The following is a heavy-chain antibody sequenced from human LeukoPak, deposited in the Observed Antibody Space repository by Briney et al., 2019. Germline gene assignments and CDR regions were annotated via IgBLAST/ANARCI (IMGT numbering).Heavy chain of an antibody. CDR1: GGSISSSNW. D-gene: IGHD3-10*01. J-gene: IGHJ3*02. CDR2: IYHRGST. CDR3: ARRRFGELFHAFDI. Sequence: SETLSLTCAVSGGSISSSNWWSWVRQPPGKGLEWIGEIYHRGSTNYNPSLKNRVTISVDKSKNQFSLKLSSVTAADTAVYYCARRRFGELFHAFDIWGQGTMVTVSS. V-gene: IGHV4-4*02.